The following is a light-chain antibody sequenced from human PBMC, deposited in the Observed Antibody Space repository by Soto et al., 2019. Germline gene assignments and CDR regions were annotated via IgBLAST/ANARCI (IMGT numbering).Light chain of an antibody. CDR1: SSDVGGYND. J-gene: IGLJ1*01. Sequence: QSALTQPRSVSGSPGQSVTISCTGTSSDVGGYNDVSWYQQHPGNAPKLMIYDVRKRPSGVPDRFSGSKSGNTASLTISGLHAEDEAYYYCCSYAGSYFYVFGTGTKVTVL. CDR3: CSYAGSYFYV. CDR2: DVR. V-gene: IGLV2-11*01.